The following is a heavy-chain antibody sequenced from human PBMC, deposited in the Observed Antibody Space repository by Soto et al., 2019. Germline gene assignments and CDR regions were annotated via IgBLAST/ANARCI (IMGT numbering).Heavy chain of an antibody. CDR3: ARDRAPFCGGDCGLVDV. CDR2: IRTSSSYI. Sequence: EVQLLESGGGPVKPGGSLRLSCAASGFNFNNFGMNWFRQAPGKGLEWVSSIRTSSSYIYYADSVKGRFTISRDNAKKSLYLEMHRLGVEDTAVYYCARDRAPFCGGDCGLVDVWGQGTSVTVSS. D-gene: IGHD2-21*02. J-gene: IGHJ6*02. V-gene: IGHV3-21*01. CDR1: GFNFNNFG.